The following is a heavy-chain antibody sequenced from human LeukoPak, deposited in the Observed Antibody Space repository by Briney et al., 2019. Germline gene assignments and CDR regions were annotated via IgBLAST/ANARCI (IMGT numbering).Heavy chain of an antibody. D-gene: IGHD2-2*01. CDR1: GGSISSYY. CDR2: IYHSGST. V-gene: IGHV4-59*12. J-gene: IGHJ3*02. Sequence: SETLSLTCAVSGGSISSYYWSWIRQPPGRGLEWIGYIYHSGSTYYNPSLKSRVTISVDTSKNQFSLKLSSVTAADTAVYYCARDLPYCSSTSCYLAVASSGAFDIWGQGTMVTVSS. CDR3: ARDLPYCSSTSCYLAVASSGAFDI.